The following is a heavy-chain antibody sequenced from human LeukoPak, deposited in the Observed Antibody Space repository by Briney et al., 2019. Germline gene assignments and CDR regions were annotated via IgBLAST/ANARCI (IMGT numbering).Heavy chain of an antibody. CDR2: IYYSGST. CDR3: ASYYDSSGYVDY. CDR1: GGSISSGGHY. J-gene: IGHJ4*02. D-gene: IGHD3-22*01. V-gene: IGHV4-31*03. Sequence: SQTLSLTCTVSGGSISSGGHYWSWIRQHPGKGLEWIGYIYYSGSTYYNPSLKSRVIISVDTSKNQFSLNLSSVTAADTAVYYCASYYDSSGYVDYWGQGTLVTVSS.